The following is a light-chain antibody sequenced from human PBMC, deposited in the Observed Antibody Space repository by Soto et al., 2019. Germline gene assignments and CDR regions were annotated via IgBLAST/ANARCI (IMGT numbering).Light chain of an antibody. J-gene: IGKJ4*01. CDR3: QKYNSAPLT. Sequence: DIQMTQSPSSLSASVGDRVTITCRASQGISSYFAWYQRKPGKVPKLLIYASSTLQSGVPSRFSGSGCGTAFALTISRLPPRDVATYFGQKYNSAPLTFGGGTKVEIK. CDR2: ASS. V-gene: IGKV1-27*01. CDR1: QGISSY.